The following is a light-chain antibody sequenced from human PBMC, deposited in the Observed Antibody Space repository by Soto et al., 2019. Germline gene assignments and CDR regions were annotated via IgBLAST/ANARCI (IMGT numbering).Light chain of an antibody. CDR3: QKHDGVPL. J-gene: IGKJ3*01. CDR2: DAS. V-gene: IGKV1-33*01. Sequence: DLQLTQSPSSLSASVGDRVTITCQASQDISNHLNWYQQKPGKAPNLLIYDASDLETGVPSRFSGGGSGTFFSFTIISLQPEDIATYYCQKHDGVPLFGPGTKVEIK. CDR1: QDISNH.